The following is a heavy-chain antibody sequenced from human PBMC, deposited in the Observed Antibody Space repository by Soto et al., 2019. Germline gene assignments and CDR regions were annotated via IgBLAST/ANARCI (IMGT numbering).Heavy chain of an antibody. J-gene: IGHJ4*02. Sequence: ASVKVSCKASGYTFTGYYMHWVRQAPGQGLEWMGWINPNSGGTNYAQKFQGWVTMTRDTSISTAYMELSRLRSDDTAVYYCARVNFDWLLRGGHFDYWGQGTLVTVSS. CDR1: GYTFTGYY. CDR2: INPNSGGT. D-gene: IGHD3-9*01. V-gene: IGHV1-2*04. CDR3: ARVNFDWLLRGGHFDY.